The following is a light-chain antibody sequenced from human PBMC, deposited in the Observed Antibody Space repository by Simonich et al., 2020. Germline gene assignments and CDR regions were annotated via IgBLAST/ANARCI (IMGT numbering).Light chain of an antibody. CDR2: AAS. V-gene: IGKV1-8*01. Sequence: AIRMTQSPSSLSASTGDRVTITCRASQGISSYLAWYQQKPGKAPKLLIYAASTLQSGVPSRFSGRGSGTDFTLTISCLQSEDFATYYCQQYYSYPITFGQGTRLEMK. J-gene: IGKJ5*01. CDR3: QQYYSYPIT. CDR1: QGISSY.